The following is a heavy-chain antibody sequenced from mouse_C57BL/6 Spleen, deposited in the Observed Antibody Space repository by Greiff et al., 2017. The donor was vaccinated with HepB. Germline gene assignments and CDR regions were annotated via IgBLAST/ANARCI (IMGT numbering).Heavy chain of an antibody. CDR3: TTRGITTVVAPMDY. Sequence: EVKVEESGAELVRPGASVKLSCTASGFNIKDYYMHWVKQRPEQGLEWIGRIDPEDGDTEYAPKFQGKATMTADTSSNTAYLQLSSLTSEDTAVYYCTTRGITTVVAPMDYWGQGTSVTVSS. V-gene: IGHV14-1*01. CDR1: GFNIKDYY. D-gene: IGHD1-1*01. CDR2: IDPEDGDT. J-gene: IGHJ4*01.